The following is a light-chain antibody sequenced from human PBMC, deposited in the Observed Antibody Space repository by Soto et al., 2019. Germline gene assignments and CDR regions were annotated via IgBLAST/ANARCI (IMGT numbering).Light chain of an antibody. CDR3: ASWDTSLTVAI. CDR2: DND. Sequence: QSVLTQPPSVSAAPGQKVTISCSGSTSNVGTKHVSWYQQFPGTVPKVLIYDNDKRRSCIPDRFSGSRSGTTATLAITGLQSGDEADYYCASWDTSLTVAIFGGGTKLTVL. J-gene: IGLJ2*01. V-gene: IGLV1-51*01. CDR1: TSNVGTKH.